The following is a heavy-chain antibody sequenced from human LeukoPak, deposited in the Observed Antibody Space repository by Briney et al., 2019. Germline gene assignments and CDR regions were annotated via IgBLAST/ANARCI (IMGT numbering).Heavy chain of an antibody. CDR1: GYTFSSYY. D-gene: IGHD1-26*01. V-gene: IGHV1-46*01. Sequence: ASVKVSCTASGYTFSSYYIHWVRQAPGQGLEWMGMIYCSGGTTNYAQKFQGRVTMTRDTATSTVYMELSSLRSEDTAAFYCARSTSSGGRPLYYFDYWGQGSLLTVSS. CDR2: IYCSGGTT. CDR3: ARSTSSGGRPLYYFDY. J-gene: IGHJ4*02.